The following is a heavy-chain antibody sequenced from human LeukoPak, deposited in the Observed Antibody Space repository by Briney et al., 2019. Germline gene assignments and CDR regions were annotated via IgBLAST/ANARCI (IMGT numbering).Heavy chain of an antibody. CDR1: GFTFSSYA. J-gene: IGHJ4*02. CDR2: ISGSGGST. Sequence: PGGSLRLSCAASGFTFSSYAMSWVRQAPGKGLEWVSAISGSGGSTYYADSVKGRFTISRDNSKNTLYLQMNSLRAEDTAVYYCAKDRYSGSYYRGGIFDYWGQGTLVTVSS. CDR3: AKDRYSGSYYRGGIFDY. D-gene: IGHD1-26*01. V-gene: IGHV3-23*01.